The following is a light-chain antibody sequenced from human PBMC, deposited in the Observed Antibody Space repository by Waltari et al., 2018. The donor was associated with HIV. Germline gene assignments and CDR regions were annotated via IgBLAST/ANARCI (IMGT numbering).Light chain of an antibody. J-gene: IGKJ1*01. CDR3: HQNGLSPRT. V-gene: IGKV3-20*01. CDR1: QTVRSSY. Sequence: EIVLTQSPGTLSLSPGERATLSCRTSQTVRSSYVAWYQQRPGQAPRLVIFGASSRATGIQDRCSGSGSGTEFTHTINRLGPEDSATYYSHQNGLSPRTFGQGTNVEIK. CDR2: GAS.